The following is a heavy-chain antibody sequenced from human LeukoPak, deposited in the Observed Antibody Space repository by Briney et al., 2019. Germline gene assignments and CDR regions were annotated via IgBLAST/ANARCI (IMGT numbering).Heavy chain of an antibody. CDR1: GFTFSGYD. Sequence: GGSLRLSCSASGFTFSGYDMTWVRQAPGKGLEWVSSISGLSSHIYYGDSVKGRFSISRDNAKNSLYLQMNSLGTDDTAVYFCGRAFPPLRTSSAGDLWGQGTLVTVSS. J-gene: IGHJ4*02. CDR2: ISGLSSHI. CDR3: GRAFPPLRTSSAGDL. V-gene: IGHV3-21*01. D-gene: IGHD3-16*01.